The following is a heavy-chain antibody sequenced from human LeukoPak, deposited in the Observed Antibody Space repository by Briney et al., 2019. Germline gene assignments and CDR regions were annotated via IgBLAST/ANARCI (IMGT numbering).Heavy chain of an antibody. J-gene: IGHJ5*02. CDR1: GDSNSSYY. CDR2: IYYSGST. Sequence: PSETLSLTCTVSGDSNSSYYWSWIRQPPGKGLEWIGYIYYSGSTNYNPSLKSRVTISVDTSKNQFSLKLSSVTAADTAVYYCARGGPYGSNWFDPWGQGTLVTVSS. V-gene: IGHV4-59*08. D-gene: IGHD6-19*01. CDR3: ARGGPYGSNWFDP.